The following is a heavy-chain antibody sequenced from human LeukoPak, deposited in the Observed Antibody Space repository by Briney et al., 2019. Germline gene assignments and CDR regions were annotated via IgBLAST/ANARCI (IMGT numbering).Heavy chain of an antibody. CDR1: GFTFSSYW. J-gene: IGHJ4*02. D-gene: IGHD6-19*01. Sequence: GGSLRLSCAASGFTFSSYWMSWVRQAPGKGLEWVANINEDGSKKYYVDSVKGRLTISRDNAEKSLYLQMNSLRAEDTAVYYCTAVAGEIDYWGQGTLVTVSS. CDR2: INEDGSKK. CDR3: TAVAGEIDY. V-gene: IGHV3-7*01.